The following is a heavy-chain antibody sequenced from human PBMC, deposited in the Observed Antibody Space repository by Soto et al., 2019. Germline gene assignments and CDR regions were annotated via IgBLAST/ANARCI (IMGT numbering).Heavy chain of an antibody. V-gene: IGHV3-66*01. CDR3: AREAPGSSGHPYFDY. D-gene: IGHD3-22*01. Sequence: GGSLRLSCAASGFTVSSNYMSWVRQAPGKGLEWVSVIYSGGSTYYADSVKGRFTISRDNSKNTLYLQMNSLRAEDTAVYYCAREAPGSSGHPYFDYWGQGTLVTVSS. CDR1: GFTVSSNY. J-gene: IGHJ4*02. CDR2: IYSGGST.